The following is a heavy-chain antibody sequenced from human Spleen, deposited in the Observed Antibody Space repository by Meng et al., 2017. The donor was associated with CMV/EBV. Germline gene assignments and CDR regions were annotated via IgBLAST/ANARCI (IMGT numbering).Heavy chain of an antibody. J-gene: IGHJ6*02. CDR1: GFTFSSYG. D-gene: IGHD1-20*01. CDR3: ANHNLHHYYGMDV. CDR2: IRYDGSNK. V-gene: IGHV3-30*02. Sequence: GGSLRLSCAASGFTFSSYGMHWVRQAPGKGLEWVAFIRYDGSNKYYADSVKGRFTISRDNSKQSLYLQMSSLRADDTAVYYCANHNLHHYYGMDVWGQGTTVTVSS.